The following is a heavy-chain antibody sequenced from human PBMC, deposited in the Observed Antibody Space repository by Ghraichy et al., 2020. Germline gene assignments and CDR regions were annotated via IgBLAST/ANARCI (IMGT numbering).Heavy chain of an antibody. CDR1: GYSFTNYW. V-gene: IGHV5-51*01. D-gene: IGHD1-26*01. CDR3: AKLSDRGGTYCPFDY. CDR2: IYPGDSDT. Sequence: GESLNISCKGSGYSFTNYWIGWVRQMPGKGLEWMGIIYPGDSDTRYSPSFQGQVTISADKSINTAYLQWSSLKASDSAIYYCAKLSDRGGTYCPFDYWGQGTLVSVSS. J-gene: IGHJ4*02.